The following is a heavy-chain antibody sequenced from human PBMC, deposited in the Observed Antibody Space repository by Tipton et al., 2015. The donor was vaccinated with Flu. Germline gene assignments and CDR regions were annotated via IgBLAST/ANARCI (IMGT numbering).Heavy chain of an antibody. D-gene: IGHD6-13*01. CDR2: INPNSGGT. V-gene: IGHV1-2*02. Sequence: QLVQSGAEVKKPGASVKVSCKASGYTFTGYYMHWVRQAPGQGLEWMGWINPNSGGTNYAQKFQGRVTMTRDTSISTAYMELSRLRSDDTAVYYCAREGIAAAGTYWFDPWGQGTLVTVSS. CDR3: AREGIAAAGTYWFDP. J-gene: IGHJ5*02. CDR1: GYTFTGYY.